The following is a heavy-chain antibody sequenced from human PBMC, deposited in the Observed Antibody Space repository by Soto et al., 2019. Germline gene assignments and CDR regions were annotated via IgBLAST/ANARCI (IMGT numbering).Heavy chain of an antibody. CDR2: IYYSGST. J-gene: IGHJ6*02. CDR3: VRETTVVTHRSYYYYYGMDV. CDR1: GGSIRSYY. D-gene: IGHD4-17*01. V-gene: IGHV4-59*01. Sequence: PSETLSLTCTVSGGSIRSYYWSWIRQPPGKGLEWIGYIYYSGSTNYSPSLKSRVTISVDTSKNQFSLNLSSVTAADTAVYYCVRETTVVTHRSYYYYYGMDVWGQGTTVTVSS.